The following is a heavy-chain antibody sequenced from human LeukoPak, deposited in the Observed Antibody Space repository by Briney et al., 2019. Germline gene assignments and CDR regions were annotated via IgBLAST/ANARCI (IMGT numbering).Heavy chain of an antibody. CDR3: ARDPRFGSSWYFEY. CDR2: NNPSGDST. V-gene: IGHV1-46*01. D-gene: IGHD6-13*01. J-gene: IGHJ4*02. CDR1: GYTFTNYY. Sequence: ASVKVSCKASGYTFTNYYMHWVRQAPGQGLEWMGINNPSGDSTTYAQKFQGRVTMTRDTSTSTVYMELTSLRSDDTAVYYCARDPRFGSSWYFEYWGQGTLVTVSS.